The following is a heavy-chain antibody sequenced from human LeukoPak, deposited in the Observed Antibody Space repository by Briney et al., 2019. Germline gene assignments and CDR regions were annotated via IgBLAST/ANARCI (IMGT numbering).Heavy chain of an antibody. V-gene: IGHV1-2*02. CDR1: GYTFTDYY. CDR3: ARDPAQTYYYGP. D-gene: IGHD3-10*01. CDR2: INPKNGGT. J-gene: IGHJ4*02. Sequence: ASVKVSCKASGYTFTDYYLHWVRQAPGQGLEWMGWINPKNGGTKYAQKFQGRVTMTRDTSISTVYMELSRLTSDDTAVYSCARDPAQTYYYGPWGQGTLVTVSS.